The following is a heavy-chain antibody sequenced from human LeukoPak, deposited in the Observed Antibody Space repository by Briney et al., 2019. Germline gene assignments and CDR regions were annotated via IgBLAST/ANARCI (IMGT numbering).Heavy chain of an antibody. V-gene: IGHV4-59*01. J-gene: IGHJ4*02. Sequence: SETLSLTCTVSGGSISSYYWTWIRQPPGKGLEWIGYMYFGGKTSYNPSLKSRATISIDTSKKQFSLKLKSVTAADTAVYYCARIPGDRPDDWGQGTLVTVSS. CDR2: MYFGGKT. D-gene: IGHD7-27*01. CDR1: GGSISSYY. CDR3: ARIPGDRPDD.